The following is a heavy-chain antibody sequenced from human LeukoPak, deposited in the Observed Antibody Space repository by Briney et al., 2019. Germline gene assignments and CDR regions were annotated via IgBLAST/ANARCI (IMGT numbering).Heavy chain of an antibody. CDR3: ARARLVRGPVTPLYYFDY. CDR1: GYTFTTYG. J-gene: IGHJ4*02. D-gene: IGHD2-8*02. CDR2: RDPNSANT. V-gene: IGHV1-8*01. Sequence: ASVKVSCKASGYTFTTYGINWVRQATGPGLEWMEWRDPNSANTGYAQKFQGRVTITRNTSISTAYMELNSLRSDVTAVYYCARARLVRGPVTPLYYFDYWGQGVLVTVSS.